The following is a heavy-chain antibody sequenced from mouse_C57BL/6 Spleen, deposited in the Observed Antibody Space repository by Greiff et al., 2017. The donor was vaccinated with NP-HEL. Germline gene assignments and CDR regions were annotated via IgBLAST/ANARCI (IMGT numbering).Heavy chain of an antibody. J-gene: IGHJ1*03. CDR2: ISSGSSTI. CDR1: GFTFSDYG. Sequence: EVQLVESGGGLVKPGGSLKLSCAASGFTFSDYGMHWVRQAPEKGLEWVAYISSGSSTIYYADTVKGRFTISRDNAKNTLFLQMTSLRSEDTAMYYCASKDYYGSSYWYFDVWGTGTTVTVSS. CDR3: ASKDYYGSSYWYFDV. V-gene: IGHV5-17*01. D-gene: IGHD1-1*01.